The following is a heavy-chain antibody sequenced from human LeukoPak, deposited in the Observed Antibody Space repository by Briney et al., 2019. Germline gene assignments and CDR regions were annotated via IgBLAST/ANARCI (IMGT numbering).Heavy chain of an antibody. Sequence: SQTLSLTCTVSGGSISSGGYYWSWIRQHPGKGLEWIGYIYYSGSTYYNPSHKSRVTISVDTSKNQFSLKLSSVTAADTAVYYCARGLQLRGIFDYFDYWGQGTLVTVSS. CDR2: IYYSGST. CDR3: ARGLQLRGIFDYFDY. D-gene: IGHD5-24*01. V-gene: IGHV4-31*03. CDR1: GGSISSGGYY. J-gene: IGHJ4*02.